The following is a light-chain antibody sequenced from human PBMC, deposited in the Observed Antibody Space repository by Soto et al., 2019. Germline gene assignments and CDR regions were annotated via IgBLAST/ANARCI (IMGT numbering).Light chain of an antibody. V-gene: IGLV4-69*01. CDR3: QTWGSGIVV. J-gene: IGLJ2*01. Sequence: QLVLTQSPSASASLGASVKLTCTLSSGHSNYAIAWHQQQSEKGPRYLMKLNSDGSHSKGDWIPDRFSGSSYGAERYLTISRLQSEDEADYYCQTWGSGIVVFGGGTKLTVL. CDR1: SGHSNYA. CDR2: LNSDGSH.